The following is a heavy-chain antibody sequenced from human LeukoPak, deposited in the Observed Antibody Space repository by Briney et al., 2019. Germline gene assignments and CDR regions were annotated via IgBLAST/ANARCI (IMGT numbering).Heavy chain of an antibody. Sequence: ASVKVSCKVSGYTLTELSMHWVRQAPGKGLEWMGGFDPEDGETIYAQKFQGRVTMTEDTSTDTAYMELSSLRSEDTAVYYCATLYLPAAIVWWFDPWGQGTLVTVSS. D-gene: IGHD2-2*02. CDR2: FDPEDGET. CDR1: GYTLTELS. J-gene: IGHJ5*02. CDR3: ATLYLPAAIVWWFDP. V-gene: IGHV1-24*01.